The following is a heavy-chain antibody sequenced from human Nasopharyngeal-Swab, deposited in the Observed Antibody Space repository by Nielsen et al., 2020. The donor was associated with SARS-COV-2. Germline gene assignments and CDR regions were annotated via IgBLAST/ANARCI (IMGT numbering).Heavy chain of an antibody. CDR3: AKPLAYCGGDCYWGDAFDI. V-gene: IGHV3-23*01. J-gene: IGHJ3*02. D-gene: IGHD2-21*01. Sequence: GGSLRLSCAASGFTFSSYAMSWARQAPGKGLEWVSAISGSGGSTYYADSVKGRFTISRDNSKNTLYLQMNSLRAEDTAVYYCAKPLAYCGGDCYWGDAFDIWGQGTMVTVSS. CDR2: ISGSGGST. CDR1: GFTFSSYA.